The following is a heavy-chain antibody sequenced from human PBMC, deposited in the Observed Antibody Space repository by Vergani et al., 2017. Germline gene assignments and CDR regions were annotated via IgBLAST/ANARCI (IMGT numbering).Heavy chain of an antibody. Sequence: EVQLLESGGGLVQPGGSLRLSCAASGFTFSSYAMSWVRQAPGKGLEWVSSISGSGGSTYYADSVKGRFTISRDNPKNTLYLQMNSLRAEDSAIYYCAKAAVTTISLFDYWGQGTLVTVSS. D-gene: IGHD5-12*01. V-gene: IGHV3-23*01. CDR2: ISGSGGST. J-gene: IGHJ4*02. CDR1: GFTFSSYA. CDR3: AKAAVTTISLFDY.